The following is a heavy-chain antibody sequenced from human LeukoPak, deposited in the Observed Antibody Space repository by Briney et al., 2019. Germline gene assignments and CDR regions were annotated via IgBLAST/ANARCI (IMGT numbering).Heavy chain of an antibody. CDR2: IYYSGST. V-gene: IGHV4-39*01. J-gene: IGHJ4*02. CDR3: ARLPVGVWGSYRYRYFDY. Sequence: SETLSLTCTVSGGSISSSSYYWGWIRQPPGKGLVWIGSIYYSGSTYYNSALKSRVTISVDTSKNQFSLKLSSVTAADTAVYYCARLPVGVWGSYRYRYFDYWGQGTLVTVSS. D-gene: IGHD3-16*02. CDR1: GGSISSSSYY.